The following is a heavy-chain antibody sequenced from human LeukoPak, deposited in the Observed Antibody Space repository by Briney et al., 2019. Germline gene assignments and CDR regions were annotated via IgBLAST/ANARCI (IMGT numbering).Heavy chain of an antibody. CDR2: IKSKTDGGTT. CDR1: GFTFSNAW. Sequence: GGSLRLSCAASGFTFSNAWMSWVRQAPGKGLEWVGRIKSKTDGGTTDYDTPVKGRFTISRDDSKNTLYLQVNSLKTEDTAVYYCTTVAAAGYIHYWGQGTLVTVSS. J-gene: IGHJ4*02. V-gene: IGHV3-15*01. CDR3: TTVAAAGYIHY. D-gene: IGHD6-13*01.